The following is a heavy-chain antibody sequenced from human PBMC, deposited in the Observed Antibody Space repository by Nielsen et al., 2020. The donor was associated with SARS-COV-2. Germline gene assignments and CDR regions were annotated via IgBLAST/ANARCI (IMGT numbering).Heavy chain of an antibody. J-gene: IGHJ3*02. Sequence: GGSLRLSCAASGFTFSSYGMHWVRQAPGKGLEWVSAISASTYYADSVKGRFTISRDNAENSLSLQMNSLRAEDTAVYYCARESVTGTDAFDIWGQGTVVTVSS. CDR1: GFTFSSYG. CDR2: ISAST. CDR3: ARESVTGTDAFDI. D-gene: IGHD6-19*01. V-gene: IGHV3-21*01.